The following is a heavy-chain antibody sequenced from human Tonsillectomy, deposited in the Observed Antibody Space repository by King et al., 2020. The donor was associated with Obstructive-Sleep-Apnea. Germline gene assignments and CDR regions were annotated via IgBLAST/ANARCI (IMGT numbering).Heavy chain of an antibody. CDR3: AKLMGYYYDSSGYSDY. CDR1: GFTFSSYA. D-gene: IGHD3-22*01. J-gene: IGHJ4*02. CDR2: ISGSGGST. Sequence: VQLVESGGGLVQPGGSLRLSCAASGFTFSSYAMSWVRQAPGKGLEWVSAISGSGGSTYYADSVKGRFTISRDNSKNTLYLQMNSLRAEDTAVYYGAKLMGYYYDSSGYSDYWGQGTLVTVSS. V-gene: IGHV3-23*04.